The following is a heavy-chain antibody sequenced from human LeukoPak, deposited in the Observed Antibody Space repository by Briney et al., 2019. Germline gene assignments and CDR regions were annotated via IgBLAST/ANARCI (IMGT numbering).Heavy chain of an antibody. Sequence: GESLRLSCAASGFTFSSYAMSWVRQAPGKGLEWVSAISGSGGSTYYADSVKGRFTISRDNSKNTLYLQMNSLRAEDTAVYYCAKDGFEDTAMVPPRYYFDYWGQGTLVTVSS. CDR1: GFTFSSYA. V-gene: IGHV3-23*01. D-gene: IGHD5-18*01. CDR2: ISGSGGST. J-gene: IGHJ4*02. CDR3: AKDGFEDTAMVPPRYYFDY.